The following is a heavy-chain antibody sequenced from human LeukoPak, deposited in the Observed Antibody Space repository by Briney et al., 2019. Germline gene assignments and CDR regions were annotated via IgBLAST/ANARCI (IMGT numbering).Heavy chain of an antibody. V-gene: IGHV3-66*01. CDR3: ARDPLSYYYDSSGS. CDR1: GFTFSSNY. CDR2: IYSGGST. Sequence: GGSLRLSCAASGFTFSSNYMSWVRQAPGKGLEWVSVIYSGGSTYYADSVKGRFTISRDNSKNTLYLQMNSLRAEDTAVYYCARDPLSYYYDSSGSWGQGTLVTVSS. J-gene: IGHJ5*02. D-gene: IGHD3-22*01.